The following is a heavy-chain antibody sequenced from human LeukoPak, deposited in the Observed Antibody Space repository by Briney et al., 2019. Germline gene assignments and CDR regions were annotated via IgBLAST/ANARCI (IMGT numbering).Heavy chain of an antibody. CDR2: IYSGGST. CDR3: ARDDYSNSYYYYYYGMDV. V-gene: IGHV3-66*01. D-gene: IGHD4-11*01. J-gene: IGHJ6*02. CDR1: GFTVSSNY. Sequence: GGSLRLSCAASGFTVSSNYMSWVRQAPGKGLKWVSVIYSGGSTYYADSVKGRFTISRDNSKNTLYLQMNSLRAEDTAVYYCARDDYSNSYYYYYYGMDVWGQGTTVTVSS.